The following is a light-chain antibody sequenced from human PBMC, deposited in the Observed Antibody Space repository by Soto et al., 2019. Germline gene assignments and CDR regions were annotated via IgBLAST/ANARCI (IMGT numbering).Light chain of an antibody. V-gene: IGKV3-15*01. Sequence: EIVMTQSPATLSVSPGERATLSCRASQSVSSNLAWYQQKPGQVPRLLIYDASTRATGIPARFGGSGSGTEFNLTISSLQSEDFAVYYCQPYNNWPPWTFGQGTKVDIK. CDR3: QPYNNWPPWT. CDR1: QSVSSN. J-gene: IGKJ1*01. CDR2: DAS.